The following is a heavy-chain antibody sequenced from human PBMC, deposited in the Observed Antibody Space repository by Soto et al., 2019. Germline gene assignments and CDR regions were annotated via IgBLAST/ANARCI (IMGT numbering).Heavy chain of an antibody. D-gene: IGHD6-13*01. CDR2: ISYDGSNK. CDR1: GFTFSSYA. V-gene: IGHV3-30-3*01. Sequence: GGSLRLSCAASGFTFSSYAMHWVRQAPGKGLEWVAVISYDGSNKYYADSVKGRLTISRDNSKNTLYLQMNSLRAEDTAVYYCARSRGYSSSWIYFDYWGQGNLVTVSS. CDR3: ARSRGYSSSWIYFDY. J-gene: IGHJ4*02.